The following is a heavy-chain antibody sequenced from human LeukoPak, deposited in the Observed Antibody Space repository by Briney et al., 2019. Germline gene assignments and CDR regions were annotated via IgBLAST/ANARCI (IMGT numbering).Heavy chain of an antibody. CDR3: ATKLRYCYDSSGYFDY. V-gene: IGHV4-4*02. J-gene: IGHJ4*02. Sequence: SETLSLTCAVSGGSISSSNWWSWVRQPPGKGLEWIGEIYHSGSTNYNPSLKSRVTISVDKSKNQFSLKLSSVTAADTAVYYCATKLRYCYDSSGYFDYWGQGTLVTVSS. D-gene: IGHD3-22*01. CDR1: GGSISSSNW. CDR2: IYHSGST.